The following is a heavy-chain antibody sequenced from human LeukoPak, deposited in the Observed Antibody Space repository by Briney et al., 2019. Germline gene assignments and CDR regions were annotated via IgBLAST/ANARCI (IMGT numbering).Heavy chain of an antibody. CDR3: AQRGYDSSGYGPGAFDI. CDR2: IWSGGGA. D-gene: IGHD3-22*01. J-gene: IGHJ3*02. V-gene: IGHV3-53*01. CDR1: GFSVSDTY. Sequence: QTGGSLRLSCAASGFSVSDTYMGWVRQGPGKGLEWVSVIWSGGGAYYADSVKGRFTISRDNSKNTLYLQMNSLRAEDTAVYYCAQRGYDSSGYGPGAFDIWGQGTMVTVSS.